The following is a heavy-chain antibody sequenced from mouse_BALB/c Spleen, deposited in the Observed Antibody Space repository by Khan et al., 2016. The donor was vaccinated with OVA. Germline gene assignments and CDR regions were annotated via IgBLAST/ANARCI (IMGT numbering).Heavy chain of an antibody. CDR2: IIPSNGDT. J-gene: IGHJ3*01. V-gene: IGHV1S81*02. CDR3: TRSGWAAFAY. Sequence: VQLQQSGAELVKPGASVKLSCKASGYTFTSYYMYWVKQRPGQGLEWIGGIIPSNGDTNFNEKFKSKATLTVDKSSSTAYMQLSSLTSEDSAVYYCTRSGWAAFAYWGQGTLVTVSA. D-gene: IGHD1-1*02. CDR1: GYTFTSYY.